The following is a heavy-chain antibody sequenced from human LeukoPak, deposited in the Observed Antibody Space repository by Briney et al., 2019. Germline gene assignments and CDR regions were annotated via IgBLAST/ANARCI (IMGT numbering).Heavy chain of an antibody. CDR2: ISGSGGTT. D-gene: IGHD5-12*01. V-gene: IGHV3-23*01. CDR3: AKDEYSGYDLGY. J-gene: IGHJ4*02. CDR1: GFTFRSFA. Sequence: GGSLRLSCAASGFTFRSFAMSWVRQAPGKGLEWVSTISGSGGTTSYADSVKGRFTFSRDNSKNTVFLQMNSLRVEDTAVYYCAKDEYSGYDLGYWGQGTLVTVSS.